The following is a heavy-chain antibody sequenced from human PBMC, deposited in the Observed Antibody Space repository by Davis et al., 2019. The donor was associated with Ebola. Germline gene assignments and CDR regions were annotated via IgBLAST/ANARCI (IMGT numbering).Heavy chain of an antibody. CDR3: LFWTGDLDY. J-gene: IGHJ4*02. Sequence: PGGSLRLSCAASGFTFNSYWMDWVRQAPGKGLVWVSRIHSDGTRISYVDSVKGRFTISRDNAEKTVHLQMNSLRVEDTAVYYCLFWTGDLDYWGQGALVTVSS. CDR2: IHSDGTRI. CDR1: GFTFNSYW. D-gene: IGHD3/OR15-3a*01. V-gene: IGHV3-74*01.